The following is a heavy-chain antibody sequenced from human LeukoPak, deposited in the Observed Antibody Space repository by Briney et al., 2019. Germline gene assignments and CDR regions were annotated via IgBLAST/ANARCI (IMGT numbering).Heavy chain of an antibody. Sequence: GGSLRLSCTASGGSFSNYCLHWSWQAPGKGLVLVSRINSYGSTTRYADSVKGRFTISIDNATTTLYLQMNSMRVTDTAAYYCARQRFGASHTWSDHWGQGTLVTVSS. D-gene: IGHD3-10*01. V-gene: IGHV3-74*01. CDR1: GGSFSNYC. CDR2: INSYGSTT. J-gene: IGHJ5*02. CDR3: ARQRFGASHTWSDH.